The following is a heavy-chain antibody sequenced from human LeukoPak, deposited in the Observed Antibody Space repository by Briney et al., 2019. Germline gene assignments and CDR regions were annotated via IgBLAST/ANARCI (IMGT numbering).Heavy chain of an antibody. J-gene: IGHJ4*02. CDR2: IHSGESP. D-gene: IGHD1-1*01. CDR1: GYSISSGYF. V-gene: IGHV4-38-2*02. Sequence: PSETLSLTCTVSGYSISSGYFWGWIRQPPGKGLEWIAIIHSGESPYYSPSLESRVTMAIDTSKNQLSLKLNSVTAADTAVYFCARRAYSAAYWKHFDYWGQGTLVTVSS. CDR3: ARRAYSAAYWKHFDY.